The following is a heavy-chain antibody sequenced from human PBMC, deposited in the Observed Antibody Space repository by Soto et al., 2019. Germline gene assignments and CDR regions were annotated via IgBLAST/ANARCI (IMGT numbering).Heavy chain of an antibody. CDR2: ISYDGSNK. J-gene: IGHJ4*02. D-gene: IGHD3-22*01. CDR3: AIASTYDSSGCVCAY. CDR1: GFTFSSYA. Sequence: QVPLVESGGGVVQPGRSLRLSCAASGFTFSSYAMHWVRQAPGKGLEWVAVISYDGSNKYYADSVKGRFTISRDNSKYTLYLQMKSLRAEDTAVYYCAIASTYDSSGCVCAYWGQGTLVTVSS. V-gene: IGHV3-30-3*01.